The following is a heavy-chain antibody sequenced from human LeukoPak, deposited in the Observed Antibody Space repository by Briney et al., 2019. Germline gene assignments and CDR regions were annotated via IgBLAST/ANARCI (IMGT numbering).Heavy chain of an antibody. CDR1: GYTFTSYD. Sequence: SVKVSCKASGYTFTSYDINWVRQATGQGLEWMGGIIPIFGTANYAQKFQGRVTITTDESTSTAYMELSSLRSEDTAVYYCAREGLPFWSGSAGYYYMDVWGKGTTVTVSS. D-gene: IGHD3-3*01. V-gene: IGHV1-69*05. CDR2: IIPIFGTA. J-gene: IGHJ6*03. CDR3: AREGLPFWSGSAGYYYMDV.